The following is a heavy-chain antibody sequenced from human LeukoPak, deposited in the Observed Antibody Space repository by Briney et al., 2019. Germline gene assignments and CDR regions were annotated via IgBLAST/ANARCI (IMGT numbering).Heavy chain of an antibody. CDR2: ISYSGST. CDR3: ARWVVSPYNYYYYCGMDV. CDR1: GGSISNYY. V-gene: IGHV4-59*12. D-gene: IGHD3-22*01. Sequence: PSETLSLTCTVSGGSISNYYWSWIRQPPGKGLEWIGYISYSGSTNYNPSLKSRVTISVDTSKNQFSLKLSSVTAADTAVYYCARWVVSPYNYYYYCGMDVWGQGTTVTVSS. J-gene: IGHJ6*02.